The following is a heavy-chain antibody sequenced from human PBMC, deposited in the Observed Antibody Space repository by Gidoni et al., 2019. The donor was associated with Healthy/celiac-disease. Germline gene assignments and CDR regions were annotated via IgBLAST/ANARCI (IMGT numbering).Heavy chain of an antibody. Sequence: EVQLVESGGGFVQPGGSLRLSCAASGFTFSSYWMSWVRQAPGKGLEWVANIKQDGSEKYYVDSVKGRFTISRDNAKNSLYLQMNSLRAEDTAVYYCARDPDAYSSGWYDDYWGQGTLVTVSS. V-gene: IGHV3-7*04. CDR2: IKQDGSEK. CDR3: ARDPDAYSSGWYDDY. CDR1: GFTFSSYW. D-gene: IGHD6-19*01. J-gene: IGHJ4*02.